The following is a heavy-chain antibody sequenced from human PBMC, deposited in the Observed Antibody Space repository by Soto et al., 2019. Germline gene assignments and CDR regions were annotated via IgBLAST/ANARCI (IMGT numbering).Heavy chain of an antibody. J-gene: IGHJ6*02. CDR3: AKDIAQVCSGPYYYNYGMEV. CDR2: ISWDGGST. Sequence: PGGSLRLSCAASGFTFDYYTMHWVRQAPGKGLEWVSLISWDGGSTYYADSVKGRFTISRDNSKNALYLQMNSLRTEDTALYYCAKDIAQVCSGPYYYNYGMEVWGQGTRVSVSS. V-gene: IGHV3-43*01. CDR1: GFTFDYYT. D-gene: IGHD2-15*01.